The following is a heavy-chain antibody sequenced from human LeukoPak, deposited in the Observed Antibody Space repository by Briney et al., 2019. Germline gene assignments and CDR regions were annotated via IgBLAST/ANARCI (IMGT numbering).Heavy chain of an antibody. J-gene: IGHJ4*02. V-gene: IGHV3-7*01. D-gene: IGHD3-10*01. Sequence: PGGSLRLSCAASGFTFSSYWMSWVRQAPGKGLEWVANIKQDGSEKYYVDSVKGRFTISRDNAKNSLYLQMNSLRAEDTAVYYCARDLGFGELLANYFDYWGQGTLVTVSS. CDR2: IKQDGSEK. CDR3: ARDLGFGELLANYFDY. CDR1: GFTFSSYW.